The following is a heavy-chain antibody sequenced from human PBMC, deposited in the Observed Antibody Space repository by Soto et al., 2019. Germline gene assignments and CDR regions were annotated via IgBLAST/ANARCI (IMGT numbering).Heavy chain of an antibody. J-gene: IGHJ6*02. CDR2: IWYDGSNK. V-gene: IGHV3-33*01. CDR1: GFTFSSYG. CDR3: ASGDCSGGSCYYYGMDV. D-gene: IGHD2-15*01. Sequence: QVQLVESGGGVVQPGRSLRLSCAASGFTFSSYGMHWVRQAPGKGLEWVAVIWYDGSNKYYADSVKGRFTISRDNSKNTVYLQMNSLGAEDTAVYYCASGDCSGGSCYYYGMDVWGQGTTVTVSS.